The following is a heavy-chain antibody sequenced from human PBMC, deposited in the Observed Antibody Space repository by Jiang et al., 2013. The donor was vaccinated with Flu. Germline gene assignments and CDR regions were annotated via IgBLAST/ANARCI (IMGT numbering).Heavy chain of an antibody. CDR1: GNTLTKLS. V-gene: IGHV1-24*01. J-gene: IGHJ6*02. CDR2: FDPSDGGT. CDR3: ARGLNGELPYYSYGMDV. Sequence: SGAEVKKPGASVKVSCKVSGNTLTKLSMHWVRQGPGKGLEWVGGFDPSDGGTNYAQKFQGRVTMTRDSSTSTVYMELSSLRSEDTAVYYCARGLNGELPYYSYGMDVWGQGTTVTVSS. D-gene: IGHD1-26*01.